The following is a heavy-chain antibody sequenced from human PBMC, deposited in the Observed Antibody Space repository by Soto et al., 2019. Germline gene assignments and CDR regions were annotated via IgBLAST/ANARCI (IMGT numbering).Heavy chain of an antibody. V-gene: IGHV4-61*01. CDR1: GGSFKSGSYS. CDR3: ARDFAYFDS. J-gene: IGHJ4*02. CDR2: VYHTGRT. D-gene: IGHD3-3*01. Sequence: SETLSLTCTVSGGSFKSGSYSWSWIRQPPGKGLEWSGYVYHTGRTSYNPSIKSRVSISMDTSKNQFSLNLDSVTAADTAVYFCARDFAYFDSWGQGTLVTVSS.